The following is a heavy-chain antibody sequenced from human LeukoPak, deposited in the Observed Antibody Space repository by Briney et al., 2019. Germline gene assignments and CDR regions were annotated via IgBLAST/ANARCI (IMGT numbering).Heavy chain of an antibody. CDR1: GGSFSGYY. CDR3: ARGLRGYSYGNWFDP. D-gene: IGHD5-18*01. J-gene: IGHJ5*02. CDR2: INRGGIT. V-gene: IGHV4-34*01. Sequence: PSETLSLTCAVEGGSFSGYYWSWIRQPPGKGLEWIGEINRGGITTYNPSLRSRVSISIGTSKMQFSLKLRAVTAADRAVYYCARGLRGYSYGNWFDPWGQGTLVTVSS.